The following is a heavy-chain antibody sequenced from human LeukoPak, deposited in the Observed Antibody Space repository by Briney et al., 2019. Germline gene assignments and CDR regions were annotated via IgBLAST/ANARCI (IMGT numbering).Heavy chain of an antibody. CDR1: GFTLSSYW. D-gene: IGHD6-13*01. J-gene: IGHJ4*02. CDR2: IKQDGSET. CDR3: ARVDGSSSCPDY. Sequence: GGSLRLSCAASGFTLSSYWMSWVRQAPGKGLEGVANIKQDGSETYYVDSVKGRFTTSRDNAKNLLYLEMNSLRAEDTALYYCARVDGSSSCPDYWGQGTLVTVSS. V-gene: IGHV3-7*01.